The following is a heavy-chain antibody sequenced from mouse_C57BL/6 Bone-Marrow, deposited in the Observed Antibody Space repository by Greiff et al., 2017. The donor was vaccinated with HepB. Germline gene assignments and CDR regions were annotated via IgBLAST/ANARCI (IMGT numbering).Heavy chain of an antibody. V-gene: IGHV3-6*01. J-gene: IGHJ2*01. D-gene: IGHD1-1*01. CDR1: GYSITSGYY. CDR3: ARRTVVAHFDY. CDR2: ISYDGSN. Sequence: EESGPGLVKPSQSLSLTCSVTGYSITSGYYWNWIRQFPGNKLEWMGYISYDGSNNYNPSLKNRISITRDTSKNQFFLKLNSVTTEDTATYYCARRTVVAHFDYWGQGTTLTVSS.